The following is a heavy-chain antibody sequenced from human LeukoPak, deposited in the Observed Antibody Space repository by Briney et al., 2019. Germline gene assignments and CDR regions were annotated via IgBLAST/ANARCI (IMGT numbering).Heavy chain of an antibody. CDR1: GGSISSYY. V-gene: IGHV4-4*07. CDR3: ARGHGYYDFWSGYFSLDAFDI. CDR2: IYTSGST. D-gene: IGHD3-3*01. Sequence: SETLSLTCTVSGGSISSYYWSWIRQPAGKGLEWIGRIYTSGSTNYNPSLKSRATMSVDTSKNQFSLKLSSVTAADTAVYYCARGHGYYDFWSGYFSLDAFDIWGQGTMVTVSS. J-gene: IGHJ3*02.